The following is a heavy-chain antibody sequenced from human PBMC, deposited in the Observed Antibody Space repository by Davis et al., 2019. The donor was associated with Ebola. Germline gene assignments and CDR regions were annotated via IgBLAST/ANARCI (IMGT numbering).Heavy chain of an antibody. CDR3: ARGLTMIVT. CDR2: INHSGST. D-gene: IGHD3-22*01. J-gene: IGHJ5*02. V-gene: IGHV4-34*01. Sequence: GSLRLSCAVYGGSFSGYYWSWIRQPPGKGLEWIGEINHSGSTNYNPSLKSRVTISVDTSKNQFSLKLSSVTAADTAVYYCARGLTMIVTWGQGTLVTVSS. CDR1: GGSFSGYY.